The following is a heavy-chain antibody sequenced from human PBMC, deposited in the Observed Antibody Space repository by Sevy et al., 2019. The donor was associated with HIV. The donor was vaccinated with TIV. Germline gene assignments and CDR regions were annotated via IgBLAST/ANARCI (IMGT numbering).Heavy chain of an antibody. CDR1: GFTFSNYY. CDR2: TSHDESYK. J-gene: IGHJ4*02. V-gene: IGHV3-30*18. CDR3: VKDRSSTWSFDL. Sequence: GGSLRLSCAASGFTFSNYYMHWVRQAPGKGLEWVAMTSHDESYKYYIDSVKGRFTISRDNSKNTLFLQMNNLGAEETAVYYCVKDRSSTWSFDLWGQGTVVTVSS. D-gene: IGHD6-13*01.